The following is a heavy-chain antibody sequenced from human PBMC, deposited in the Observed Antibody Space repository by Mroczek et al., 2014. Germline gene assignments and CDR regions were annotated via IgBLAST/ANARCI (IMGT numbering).Heavy chain of an antibody. Sequence: SGGGLVQPGRSLRLSCAASGFTFDDYAMHWVRQAPGKGLEWVSGISWNSGSIGYADSVKGRFTISRDNAKNSLYLQMNSLRAEDTALYYCAKDKMGHDYGGNSYPDWYFDLWGRGTLVTVSS. CDR2: ISWNSGSI. D-gene: IGHD4-23*01. J-gene: IGHJ2*01. V-gene: IGHV3-9*01. CDR3: AKDKMGHDYGGNSYPDWYFDL. CDR1: GFTFDDYA.